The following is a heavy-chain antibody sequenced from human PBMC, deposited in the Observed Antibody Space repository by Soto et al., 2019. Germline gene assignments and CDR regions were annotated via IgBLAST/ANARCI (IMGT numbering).Heavy chain of an antibody. CDR2: INAGNGDT. J-gene: IGHJ5*02. D-gene: IGHD5-12*01. CDR1: GITFSSYA. V-gene: IGHV1-3*01. CDR3: ARAISGYVT. Sequence: ASVKVSCKASGITFSSYAMHWVRQAPGQGLEWMGWINAGNGDTRYSQIFQGRVTLTRDTSASTVYLDLSSLRSEDTAIYYCARAISGYVTWGQGTLVTVSS.